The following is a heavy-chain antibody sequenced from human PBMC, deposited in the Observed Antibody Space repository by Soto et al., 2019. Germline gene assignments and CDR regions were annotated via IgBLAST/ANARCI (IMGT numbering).Heavy chain of an antibody. J-gene: IGHJ4*02. Sequence: QLQLQESGPGLVKPSETLSLTCTVSGGSISSSSYYWGWIRQPPGKGLEWMGSIYYSGSTYYNPSLKSRVTISVDTSKNQFSLKLSSVTAADTAVYYCARLIVVVPAARAVDFDYWGQGTLVTVSS. D-gene: IGHD2-2*01. CDR1: GGSISSSSYY. CDR2: IYYSGST. V-gene: IGHV4-39*01. CDR3: ARLIVVVPAARAVDFDY.